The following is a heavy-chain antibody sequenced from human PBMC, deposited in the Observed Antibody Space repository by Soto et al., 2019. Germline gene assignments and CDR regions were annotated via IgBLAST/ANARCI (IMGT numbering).Heavy chain of an antibody. J-gene: IGHJ5*02. CDR3: ARGPETYYYDSSGYSPFDP. CDR1: VGPFSSYA. D-gene: IGHD3-22*01. V-gene: IGHV1-69*12. CDR2: IIPIFGTA. Sequence: QVQLVQSGAEVKKPGSSVKVSCKASVGPFSSYAISWVRQAPGQGLEWMGGIIPIFGTANYAQKFQGRVTITADESTSTAYMELSSLRSEDTAVYYCARGPETYYYDSSGYSPFDPWGQGTLVTVSS.